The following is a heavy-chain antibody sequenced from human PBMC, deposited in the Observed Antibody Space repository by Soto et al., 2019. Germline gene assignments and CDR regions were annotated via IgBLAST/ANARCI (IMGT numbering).Heavy chain of an antibody. Sequence: QPGGSLRLSCAASGFTFSSYAMSWVRQAPGKGLEWVSSVSGSATYYADSVKGRFTISRDNSKNTLYLQMNSLRAEDTAVYYCAKWISYYFDSSGYHDYWGQGTLVTVSS. V-gene: IGHV3-23*01. CDR2: VSGSAT. J-gene: IGHJ4*02. D-gene: IGHD3-22*01. CDR1: GFTFSSYA. CDR3: AKWISYYFDSSGYHDY.